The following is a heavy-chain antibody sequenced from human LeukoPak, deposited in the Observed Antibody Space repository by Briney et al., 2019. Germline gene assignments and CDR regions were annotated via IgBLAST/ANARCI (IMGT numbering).Heavy chain of an antibody. CDR3: ARSTIFGVVIYAFDI. CDR1: GGSISSYY. Sequence: PSETLSLTCTVSGGSISSYYWSWIRQPPGKGLEWIGYIYYSGSTNYNPSLKSRVTISVDTSKNQFSLKLSSVTAAHTAVYYCARSTIFGVVIYAFDIWGQGTMVTVSS. J-gene: IGHJ3*02. D-gene: IGHD3-3*01. CDR2: IYYSGST. V-gene: IGHV4-59*01.